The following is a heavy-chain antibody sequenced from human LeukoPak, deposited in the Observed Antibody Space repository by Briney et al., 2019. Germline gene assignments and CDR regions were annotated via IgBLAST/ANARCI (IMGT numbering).Heavy chain of an antibody. J-gene: IGHJ5*02. V-gene: IGHV4-39*07. CDR1: GGSISSSSYY. D-gene: IGHD2-2*01. Sequence: SETLSLTCTVSGGSISSSSYYWGWIRQPPGKGLEWIGSIYYSGSTYYNPSLKSRVTISVDTSKNQFSLKLSSVTAADTAVYYCARVQCSSTSCYEGWFDPWGQGTLVTVSS. CDR3: ARVQCSSTSCYEGWFDP. CDR2: IYYSGST.